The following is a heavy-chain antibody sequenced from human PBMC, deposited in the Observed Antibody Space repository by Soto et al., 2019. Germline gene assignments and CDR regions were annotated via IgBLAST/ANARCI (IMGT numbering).Heavy chain of an antibody. CDR3: ATYHRGRGYYCGMDV. CDR1: GGTFSSYA. Sequence: QVQLVQSGAEVKKPGASVKVSCKASGGTFSSYAISWVRQAPGQGLEWMGGIIPIFGTANYAQKFQGRVTITADDSPSTAYMELSSLGSDDTAVYYCATYHRGRGYYCGMDVWGQGTTNTVS. D-gene: IGHD1-26*01. J-gene: IGHJ6*02. V-gene: IGHV1-69*12. CDR2: IIPIFGTA.